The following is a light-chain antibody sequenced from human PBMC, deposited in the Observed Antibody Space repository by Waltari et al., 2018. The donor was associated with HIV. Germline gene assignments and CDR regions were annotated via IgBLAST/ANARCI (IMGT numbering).Light chain of an antibody. V-gene: IGLV2-11*01. Sequence: QSALTQPRSVSGSPGQSVTISCTGTSSDVGGYNYVCWYQHHPGKAPKSMIYDVTKRPSGVPDRFSGSKSGNTASLTISGLQAEDEADYYCCSYAGRYTYVFGTGTKVTVL. CDR2: DVT. CDR3: CSYAGRYTYV. CDR1: SSDVGGYNY. J-gene: IGLJ1*01.